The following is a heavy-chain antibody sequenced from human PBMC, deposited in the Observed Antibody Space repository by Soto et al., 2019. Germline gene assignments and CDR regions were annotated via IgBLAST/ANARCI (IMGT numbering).Heavy chain of an antibody. Sequence: SETLSLTCTVSGDSITDYYWSWIRESPGKGLEWIVYIHHTGTANYNPSLKSRVTISVDTSKSQFSLRLSSVTAADTAVYFCARYSVATIRFFDYWGQGTLVTVSS. CDR1: GDSITDYY. J-gene: IGHJ4*02. CDR3: ARYSVATIRFFDY. D-gene: IGHD5-12*01. CDR2: IHHTGTA. V-gene: IGHV4-59*01.